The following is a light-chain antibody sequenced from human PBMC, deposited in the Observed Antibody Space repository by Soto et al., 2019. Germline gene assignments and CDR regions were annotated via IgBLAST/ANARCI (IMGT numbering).Light chain of an antibody. J-gene: IGKJ4*01. CDR1: QSVSNN. CDR3: QQYNEWPLT. CDR2: HAS. Sequence: EIVMTQSPATLSVSPGERATISCRASQSVSNNLAWYQQKPGQAPRLLIYHASTGATGIPARFSGSGSGTELTLTISSVQSEDFAVYYCQQYNEWPLTFGGGTKVEIK. V-gene: IGKV3-15*01.